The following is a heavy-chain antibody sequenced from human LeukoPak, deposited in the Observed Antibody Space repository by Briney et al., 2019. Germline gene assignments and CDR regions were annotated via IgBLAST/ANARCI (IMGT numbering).Heavy chain of an antibody. CDR2: IIPIFGTA. J-gene: IGHJ6*03. CDR1: GGTFSSYA. CDR3: ARVLPDTAKTWGFYYMDV. D-gene: IGHD5-18*01. V-gene: IGHV1-69*05. Sequence: ASVKVSCKASGGTFSSYAISWVRQAPGQGLEWMGGIIPIFGTANYAQKFQGRVTITMDESTSTAYMELSSLRSEDTAVHYCARVLPDTAKTWGFYYMDVWGKGTTVTVSS.